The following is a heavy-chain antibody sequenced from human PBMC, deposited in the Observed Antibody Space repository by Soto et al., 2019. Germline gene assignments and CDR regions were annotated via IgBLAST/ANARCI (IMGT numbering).Heavy chain of an antibody. CDR3: SISRTSRPTPRDY. Sequence: SETLSLTCAVSGGSISSSNWWSWVRQPPGKGLEWIGEVYHSGSTNYNPSLKSRVTISVDKSKNQFSLKLSSVTAADTAVYYCSISRTSRPTPRDYWCPGTRVTLSS. CDR2: VYHSGST. CDR1: GGSISSSNW. V-gene: IGHV4-4*02. D-gene: IGHD1-1*01. J-gene: IGHJ4*02.